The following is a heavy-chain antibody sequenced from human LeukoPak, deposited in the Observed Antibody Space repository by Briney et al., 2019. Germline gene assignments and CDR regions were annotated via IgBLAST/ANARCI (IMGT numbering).Heavy chain of an antibody. D-gene: IGHD5/OR15-5a*01. CDR1: GFTFSSYS. V-gene: IGHV3-48*01. CDR2: ISSSSSTI. CDR3: ARGGMDTTSKYLRPHNWFDP. J-gene: IGHJ5*02. Sequence: GGSLRLSCAASGFTFSSYSMNWVRQAPGKGLEWVSYISSSSSTIYYADSVKGRFTISRDNAKNSQYLQMNSLRAEDTAVYYCARGGMDTTSKYLRPHNWFDPWGQGTLVTVSS.